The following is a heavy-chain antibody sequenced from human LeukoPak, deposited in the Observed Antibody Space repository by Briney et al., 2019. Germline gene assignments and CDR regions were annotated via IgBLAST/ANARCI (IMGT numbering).Heavy chain of an antibody. CDR3: ARVPSPGYSYGHPYYFDY. Sequence: GGSLRLSCAASGFTFSSYTMNCVRQAPGKGLEGVSSISSSSSYIYSADSLKGRFTISRDNAKNSLFLQMNSLRAEDTAVYYCARVPSPGYSYGHPYYFDYWGQGTLVTVSS. V-gene: IGHV3-21*01. D-gene: IGHD5-18*01. J-gene: IGHJ4*02. CDR2: ISSSSSYI. CDR1: GFTFSSYT.